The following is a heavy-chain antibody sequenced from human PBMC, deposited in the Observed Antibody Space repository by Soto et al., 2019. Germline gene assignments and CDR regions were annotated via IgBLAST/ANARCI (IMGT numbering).Heavy chain of an antibody. Sequence: SETLSLTCTVSGGSIGGYYWRWIRQPAGKGLEWIGRIYNIERTNYNPSLKSRVTMSMDTSKNQFSLKLTSVTAADTAVYFCAREPLAHSYFDLWGQGTLVTVSS. CDR3: AREPLAHSYFDL. V-gene: IGHV4-4*07. CDR1: GGSIGGYY. CDR2: IYNIERT. J-gene: IGHJ4*02.